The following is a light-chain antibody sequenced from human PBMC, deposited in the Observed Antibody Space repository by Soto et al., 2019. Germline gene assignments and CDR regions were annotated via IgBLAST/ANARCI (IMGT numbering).Light chain of an antibody. V-gene: IGKV3-11*01. CDR1: RSVSSY. CDR3: QQYATSPWT. CDR2: DAS. Sequence: EIVLTQSPATLSLSPGESATLSCRASRSVSSYLAWYQQKPGQAPRLLIYDASNRATGIPARFSGSGSGTDFTLTISRLDPEDSAVYYCQQYATSPWTFGQGTKVDIK. J-gene: IGKJ1*01.